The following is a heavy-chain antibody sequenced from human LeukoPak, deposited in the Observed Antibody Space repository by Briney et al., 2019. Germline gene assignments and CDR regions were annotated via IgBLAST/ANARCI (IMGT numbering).Heavy chain of an antibody. J-gene: IGHJ3*02. D-gene: IGHD5-24*01. CDR3: AREEMAKMGDAFDI. CDR2: IIPIFGTA. Sequence: SVKVSCKASGGTFSSYAISWVRQAPGQGLEWMGGIIPIFGTANYAQKFQGRITITTDESTSTAYMELSSLRSEDTAVYYCAREEMAKMGDAFDIWGKGTMVTVSS. CDR1: GGTFSSYA. V-gene: IGHV1-69*05.